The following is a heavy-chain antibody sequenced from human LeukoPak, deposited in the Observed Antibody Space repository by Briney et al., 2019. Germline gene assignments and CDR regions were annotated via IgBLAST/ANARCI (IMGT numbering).Heavy chain of an antibody. V-gene: IGHV3-23*01. CDR1: GFTFNNYA. CDR3: AKHPSVGNFEY. CDR2: ISGSGGT. J-gene: IGHJ4*02. Sequence: PGGSLRLSCAASGFTFNNYAMSWVRQAPGKGLEWVSAISGSGGTYYADSVKGRFIISRDNSKSTLYLQMNSLRAEDTAIYYCAKHPSVGNFEYWGQGTLVTVSS. D-gene: IGHD4-23*01.